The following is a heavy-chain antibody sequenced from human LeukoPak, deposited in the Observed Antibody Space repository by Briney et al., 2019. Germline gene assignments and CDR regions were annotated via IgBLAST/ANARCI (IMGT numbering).Heavy chain of an antibody. CDR2: ISGSGGST. D-gene: IGHD4-17*01. CDR1: GFTFSSYA. V-gene: IGHV3-23*01. Sequence: PGRSLRPSYAASGFTFSSYAMSSVRQAPGKRLDFVSAISGSGGSTYCADSVKGRFTISRDNSKSTLYLQMNSLRAEDTAVYYCAKGRNGDNVAEAADIWGQGTMVTVSS. CDR3: AKGRNGDNVAEAADI. J-gene: IGHJ3*02.